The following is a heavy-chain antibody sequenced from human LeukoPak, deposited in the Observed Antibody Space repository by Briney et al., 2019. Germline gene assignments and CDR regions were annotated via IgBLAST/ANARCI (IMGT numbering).Heavy chain of an antibody. CDR2: ISGSGGST. D-gene: IGHD5-18*01. Sequence: GGSLRLSCAASGFTFSSYAMSWVRQAPGKGLEWVSAISGSGGSTYYADSVKGRFTISRDNSKNTLYLQMNSLRAEDTAVYYCARVWSGYSYGYGVEGAFDYWGQGTLVTVSS. CDR3: ARVWSGYSYGYGVEGAFDY. CDR1: GFTFSSYA. J-gene: IGHJ4*02. V-gene: IGHV3-23*01.